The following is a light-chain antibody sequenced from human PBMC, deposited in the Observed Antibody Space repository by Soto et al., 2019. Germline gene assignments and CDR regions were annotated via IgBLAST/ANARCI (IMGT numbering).Light chain of an antibody. CDR3: QQYNHYSSYT. V-gene: IGKV1-5*03. CDR2: KTS. Sequence: DIQMTQSPSTLSASVGDRVTITCRASQSTSDWLAWYQQKPGKAPKLLIYKTSNLQTGVPSRFSGSGSGTEFTLTISSLQPDDLATYYCQQYNHYSSYTFGRGTKLEIK. CDR1: QSTSDW. J-gene: IGKJ2*01.